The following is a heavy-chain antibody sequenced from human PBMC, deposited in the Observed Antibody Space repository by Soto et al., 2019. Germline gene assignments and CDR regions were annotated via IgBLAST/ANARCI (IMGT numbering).Heavy chain of an antibody. CDR3: ARGEYSSGTSYYYYGMDV. CDR2: MNPNSGNT. J-gene: IGHJ6*02. Sequence: GASVKVCCKASGYTFTSYDINWVRQATGQGLEWMGWMNPNSGNTGYAQKFQGRVTMTRNTSISTAYMELSSLRSEDTAVYYCARGEYSSGTSYYYYGMDVWGQGTTVTVSS. V-gene: IGHV1-8*01. D-gene: IGHD6-19*01. CDR1: GYTFTSYD.